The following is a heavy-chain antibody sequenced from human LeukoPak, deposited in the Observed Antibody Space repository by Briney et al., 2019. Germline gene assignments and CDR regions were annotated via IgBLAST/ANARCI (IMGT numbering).Heavy chain of an antibody. Sequence: GGSLRLSCAASGFTFSSYAMSWVRQAPGKGLEWVSAISGSGGSTYYADSVKGRFTISRDNSKNTLYLQMNSLRAEDTAVYYCAKCYDFWSGYYRSSGGEAYMDVWGKGTTVTVSS. CDR3: AKCYDFWSGYYRSSGGEAYMDV. J-gene: IGHJ6*03. CDR1: GFTFSSYA. D-gene: IGHD3-3*01. V-gene: IGHV3-23*01. CDR2: ISGSGGST.